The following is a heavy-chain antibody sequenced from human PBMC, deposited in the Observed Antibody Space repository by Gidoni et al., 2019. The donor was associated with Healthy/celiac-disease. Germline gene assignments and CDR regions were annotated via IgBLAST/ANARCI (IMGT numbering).Heavy chain of an antibody. D-gene: IGHD2-15*01. V-gene: IGHV3-33*01. CDR3: ARDNLVVAATGGGWFDP. Sequence: QVQLVESGGGVVQPGRSLRLSCAASGFTFSSYGMHWVRQAPGKGLEWVAVIWYDGSNKYYADSVKGRFTISRDNSKNTLYLQMNSLRAEDTAVYYCARDNLVVAATGGGWFDPWGQGTLVTVSS. CDR1: GFTFSSYG. CDR2: IWYDGSNK. J-gene: IGHJ5*02.